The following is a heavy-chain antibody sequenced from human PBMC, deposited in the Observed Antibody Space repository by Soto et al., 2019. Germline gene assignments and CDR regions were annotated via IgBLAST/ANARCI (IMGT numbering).Heavy chain of an antibody. J-gene: IGHJ4*02. D-gene: IGHD3-22*01. CDR1: GFTFSSYG. CDR3: ARGDSSCYKDDY. CDR2: IWSDGSNT. V-gene: IGHV3-33*01. Sequence: QVQLVESGGGVVQPGRSLRLSCAASGFTFSSYGIHWVRQAPGKGLEWVSVIWSDGSNTYYADSVKGRFTISRDNSKNTLYLQMNSLRAEDTAVYYCARGDSSCYKDDYWGQGTLVTVSS.